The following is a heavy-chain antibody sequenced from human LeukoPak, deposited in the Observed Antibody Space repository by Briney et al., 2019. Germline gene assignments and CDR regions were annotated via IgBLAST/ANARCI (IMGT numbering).Heavy chain of an antibody. CDR2: ISSSGSTI. CDR1: GFTFSDYY. V-gene: IGHV3-11*01. J-gene: IGHJ2*01. Sequence: GGSLRLSCAASGFTFSDYYMSWIRQAPGKGLEWVSYISSSGSTIYYADSVKGRFTISRDNAKNSLYLQMNSLRAEDTAVYYCAKAPERNWYFDLWGRGTLVTVSS. D-gene: IGHD1-14*01. CDR3: AKAPERNWYFDL.